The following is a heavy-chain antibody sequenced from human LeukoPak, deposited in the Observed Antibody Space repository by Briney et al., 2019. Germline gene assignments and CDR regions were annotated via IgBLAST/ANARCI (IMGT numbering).Heavy chain of an antibody. D-gene: IGHD2-2*01. J-gene: IGHJ4*02. CDR3: ARGPHCSTTSCYTFDY. CDR2: INPTGGAT. Sequence: ASLKVSCKASGYTFTAYYMHWVRQAPGQGLVWMGWINPTGGATNYAQNFLGRVTMTRDTYLTRASMELSRLRSDDTAVFYWARGPHCSTTSCYTFDYWGQGTLVTVSS. V-gene: IGHV1-2*02. CDR1: GYTFTAYY.